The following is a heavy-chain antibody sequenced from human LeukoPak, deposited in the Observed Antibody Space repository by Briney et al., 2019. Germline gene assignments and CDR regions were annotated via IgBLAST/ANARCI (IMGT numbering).Heavy chain of an antibody. CDR3: ARDLSSTSNWEFDY. CDR1: GYTFTDSF. CDR2: MNANSGVT. Sequence: GASVKVSCKASGYTFTDSFIHWVRQAPGQGPEWVGRMNANSGVTMYAQTLQDRVTMTRDTSISTAYMELSRLTSDDTALYYCARDLSSTSNWEFDYWGQGILVTVSS. J-gene: IGHJ4*02. V-gene: IGHV1-2*06. D-gene: IGHD7-27*01.